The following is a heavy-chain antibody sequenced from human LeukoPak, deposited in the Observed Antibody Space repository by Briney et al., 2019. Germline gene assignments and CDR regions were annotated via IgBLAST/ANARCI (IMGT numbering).Heavy chain of an antibody. CDR2: ISWNSGSI. Sequence: PGGSLRLSCAASGFTFDDYAMHWVRQAPGKGLEWASGISWNSGSIGYADSVKGRFTISRDNAKNSLYLQMNSLRAEDTALYYCAKDTELYTMVRGVNGPTNWYFDLWGRGTLVTVSS. J-gene: IGHJ2*01. CDR1: GFTFDDYA. V-gene: IGHV3-9*01. CDR3: AKDTELYTMVRGVNGPTNWYFDL. D-gene: IGHD3-10*01.